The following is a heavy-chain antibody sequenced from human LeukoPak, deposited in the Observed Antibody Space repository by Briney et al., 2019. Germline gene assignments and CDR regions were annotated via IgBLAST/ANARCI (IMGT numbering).Heavy chain of an antibody. J-gene: IGHJ3*02. CDR1: GFYFANYA. V-gene: IGHV3-23*01. Sequence: GGSLRLSCAASGFYFANYAMSWVRQAPGKGLEWVSATVGGGSPNTYYADSVKGRFTISRDNANNPLFLQMNSLRAEDTAVYYCARDRFVARPPKPTAFDIWGQGTMVTVSS. CDR3: ARDRFVARPPKPTAFDI. D-gene: IGHD6-6*01. CDR2: TVGGGSPNT.